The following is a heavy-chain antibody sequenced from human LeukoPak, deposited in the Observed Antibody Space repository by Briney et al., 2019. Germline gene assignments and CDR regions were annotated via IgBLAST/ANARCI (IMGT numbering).Heavy chain of an antibody. CDR1: GGSFSGYY. CDR3: ARRTTMVRGVRAYGMDV. CDR2: INHSGST. Sequence: SETLSLTCAVYGGSFSGYYWSWIRQPPGKGLEWIGEINHSGSTNYNPSLKSRVTISVDTSKNQFSLKLSSVTAADTAVYYCARRTTMVRGVRAYGMDVWGQGTTVTVSS. V-gene: IGHV4-34*01. D-gene: IGHD3-10*01. J-gene: IGHJ6*02.